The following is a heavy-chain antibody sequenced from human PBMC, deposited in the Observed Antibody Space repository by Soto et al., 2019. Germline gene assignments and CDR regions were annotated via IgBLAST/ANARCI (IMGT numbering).Heavy chain of an antibody. CDR2: ISDSRVTI. D-gene: IGHD4-17*01. CDR3: ARDPCPSTTVTIMDY. J-gene: IGHJ4*02. CDR1: GFSFTRHS. Sequence: GGSLRLSCAASGFSFTRHSMNWVRQAAGKSLEWSSYISDSRVTIYYADSVKRRLTISRDNVQNSLYLRMNSLKDEDTAVYSCARDPCPSTTVTIMDYWGQGTQVTVSS. V-gene: IGHV3-48*02.